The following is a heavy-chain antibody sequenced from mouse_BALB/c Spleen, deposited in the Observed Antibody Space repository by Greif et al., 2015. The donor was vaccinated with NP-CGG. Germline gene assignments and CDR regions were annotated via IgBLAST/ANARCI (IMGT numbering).Heavy chain of an antibody. D-gene: IGHD1-1*01. Sequence: VQLQQSGAELVKPGASVKLSCKASGYTFTSYWMHWVKQRPGQGLEWIGEINPSNGRTNYNEKFKSKATLTVDKSSSTAYMQLSSLTSEDSAVYYCARENYYGSSYGRYYFDYWGQGTTLTVSS. V-gene: IGHV1S81*02. CDR2: INPSNGRT. CDR1: GYTFTSYW. CDR3: ARENYYGSSYGRYYFDY. J-gene: IGHJ2*01.